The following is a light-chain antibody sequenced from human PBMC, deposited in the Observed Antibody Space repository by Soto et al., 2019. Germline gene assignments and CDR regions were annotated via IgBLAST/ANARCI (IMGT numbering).Light chain of an antibody. J-gene: IGLJ2*01. V-gene: IGLV2-14*01. CDR3: SSYTSSSIVV. CDR2: DVS. CDR1: SSDVGAYNY. Sequence: QSALTQPASVSGSPGQSITISCTGASSDVGAYNYVSWYQQHPGKAPKLMIYDVSNRPSGVSNRFSGSKSGNTASLTISGLLAEDEADYYCSSYTSSSIVVFGGGTKLTVL.